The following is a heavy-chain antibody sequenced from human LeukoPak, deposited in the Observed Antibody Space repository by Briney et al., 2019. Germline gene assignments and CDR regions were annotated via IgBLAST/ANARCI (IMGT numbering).Heavy chain of an antibody. D-gene: IGHD3-22*01. CDR1: GFIFSNHW. J-gene: IGHJ4*02. CDR3: ATHYYESSGYYFYYFDY. Sequence: GGSLRLSCTASGFIFSNHWMSWVRQAPGKGLEWVATIKQDASVEHYADSVKGRFTTSRDNAKSSLYLQMNTLRGEDTAVYYCATHYYESSGYYFYYFDYWGQGTLVTVSS. CDR2: IKQDASVE. V-gene: IGHV3-7*03.